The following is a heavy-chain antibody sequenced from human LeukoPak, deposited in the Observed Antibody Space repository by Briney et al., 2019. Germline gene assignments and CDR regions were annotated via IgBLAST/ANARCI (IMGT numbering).Heavy chain of an antibody. CDR2: INPNSGGT. V-gene: IGHV1-2*02. D-gene: IGHD3-9*01. J-gene: IGHJ4*02. CDR1: GYTFTGYY. CDR3: ARDRALTGYHY. Sequence: ASVKVSCKASGYTFTGYYMHWVRQATGQGLEWMGWINPNSGGTNYAQKFQGRVTITRDTSRRTAYLELSRLRSDDTALYYCARDRALTGYHYWGQGTLVTVSS.